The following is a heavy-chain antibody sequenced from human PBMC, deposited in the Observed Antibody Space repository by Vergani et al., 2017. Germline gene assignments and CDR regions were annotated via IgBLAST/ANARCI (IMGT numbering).Heavy chain of an antibody. Sequence: DVDLVESGGGFVQPGGSRRLSCAASGFSFRTFSMFWVRQPPGKGLAWVSKISPDGRTTEYADSVRGRFTISRDNTNSMLYLQMNSLRAEDTAVYYCASNSDCSSTSCYRSYAFDIWGQGTMVTVSS. CDR2: ISPDGRTT. V-gene: IGHV3-74*03. CDR1: GFSFRTFS. CDR3: ASNSDCSSTSCYRSYAFDI. J-gene: IGHJ3*02. D-gene: IGHD2-2*01.